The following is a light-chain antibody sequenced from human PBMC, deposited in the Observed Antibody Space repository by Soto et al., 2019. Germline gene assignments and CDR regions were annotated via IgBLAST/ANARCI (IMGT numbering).Light chain of an antibody. J-gene: IGKJ1*01. CDR2: HAS. Sequence: EIVLTQSPGTLSLSPGERATLSCRASQSVSSSYLAWYQQKPGQAPRPLIYHASSRATGIPDRFSGSGSGTDFTLTISRLAPEDFAVYYCQQYGSSPMAFGQGTKVEIK. CDR1: QSVSSSY. V-gene: IGKV3-20*01. CDR3: QQYGSSPMA.